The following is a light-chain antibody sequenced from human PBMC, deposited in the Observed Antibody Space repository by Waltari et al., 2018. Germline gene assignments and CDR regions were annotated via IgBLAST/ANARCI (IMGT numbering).Light chain of an antibody. J-gene: IGLJ2*01. Sequence: YQQYSGKAPKLLIYEVTKRPSGVPGRFSGSKSGYTASLTVSGLQPEDEADYYCSSYAGNNILIFGGGTKLTVL. CDR3: SSYAGNNILI. CDR2: EVT. V-gene: IGLV2-8*01.